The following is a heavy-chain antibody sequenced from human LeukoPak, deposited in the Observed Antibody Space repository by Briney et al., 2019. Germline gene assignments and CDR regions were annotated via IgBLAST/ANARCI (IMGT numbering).Heavy chain of an antibody. CDR2: IYTSGST. CDR1: GGSISSYY. CDR3: AREDYGSSLYYYYMDV. J-gene: IGHJ6*03. Sequence: SETLSLTCTVSGGSISSYYWSWLRQPPGKGLEWIGRIYTSGSTNYNPSLKSRVTMSVDTSKNQFSLKLSSVTAADTAVYYCAREDYGSSLYYYYMDVWGKGTTVTISS. V-gene: IGHV4-4*07. D-gene: IGHD3-10*01.